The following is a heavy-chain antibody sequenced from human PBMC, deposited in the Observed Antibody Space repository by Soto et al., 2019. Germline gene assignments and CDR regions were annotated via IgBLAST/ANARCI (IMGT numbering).Heavy chain of an antibody. D-gene: IGHD3-22*01. CDR3: ARDLKAHYYDSSGYLI. Sequence: GGSLRLSCAASGFTFSSYAMHWVRQAPGKGLEWVAVISYDGSNKYYADSVKGRFTISRDNSKNTLYLQMNSLRAEDTAVYYCARDLKAHYYDSSGYLIWGQGTLVTVSS. J-gene: IGHJ4*02. V-gene: IGHV3-30-3*01. CDR1: GFTFSSYA. CDR2: ISYDGSNK.